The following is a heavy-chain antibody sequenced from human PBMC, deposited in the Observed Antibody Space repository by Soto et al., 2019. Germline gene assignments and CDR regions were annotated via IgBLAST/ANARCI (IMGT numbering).Heavy chain of an antibody. J-gene: IGHJ6*02. CDR3: ARLIAARTYYYYGMDV. V-gene: IGHV5-51*01. CDR1: GYSFTSYW. CDR2: IYPGDSDT. Sequence: PGESLKISCKSSGYSFTSYWIGWVRQMPGKGLEWMGIIYPGDSDTRYSPSFQGQVTISADKSISTAYLQWSSLKASDTAMYYCARLIAARTYYYYGMDVWGQGTTVTVSS. D-gene: IGHD6-6*01.